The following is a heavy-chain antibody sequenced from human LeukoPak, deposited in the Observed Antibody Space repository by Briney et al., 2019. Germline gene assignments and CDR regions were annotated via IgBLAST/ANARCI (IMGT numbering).Heavy chain of an antibody. D-gene: IGHD2-2*01. CDR3: ARQLSYPQPKGFDY. CDR2: IYYSGST. J-gene: IGHJ4*02. V-gene: IGHV4-39*01. Sequence: KTSETLSLTCTVSGGSISSSSYYWGWIRQPPGKGLEWIGSIYYSGSTYYNPSLKSRVTISVDTSKNQFSLKLSSVTAADTAVYYCARQLSYPQPKGFDYWGQGTLVTVSS. CDR1: GGSISSSSYY.